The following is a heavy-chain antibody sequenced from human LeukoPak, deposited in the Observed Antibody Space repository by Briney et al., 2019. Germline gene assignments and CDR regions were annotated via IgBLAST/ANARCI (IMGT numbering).Heavy chain of an antibody. Sequence: SETLSLTCTVSGGSISSYYWSWIRQPPGKGLEWIGYIYYSGSTNYNPSLKSRVTISVDRSKNQFSLKLSSVTAADTAVYYCARGYYDSSGYSDAFDIWGQGTMVTVSS. CDR3: ARGYYDSSGYSDAFDI. D-gene: IGHD3-22*01. J-gene: IGHJ3*02. CDR2: IYYSGST. CDR1: GGSISSYY. V-gene: IGHV4-59*12.